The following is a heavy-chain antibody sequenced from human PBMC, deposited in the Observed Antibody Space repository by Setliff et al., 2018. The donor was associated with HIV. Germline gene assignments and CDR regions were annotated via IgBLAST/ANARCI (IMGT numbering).Heavy chain of an antibody. J-gene: IGHJ4*02. CDR1: GYSMSSGYY. CDR2: VYHTGST. Sequence: SETLSLTCGVSGYSMSSGYYWGWIRQPPGKGLEWIGDVYHTGSTYYNPSLKSRVTISVDTSKNQFSLKLSSVIAADTAVYYCARHAAGPDGPFDYWGQGTLVTVSS. D-gene: IGHD2-2*01. CDR3: ARHAAGPDGPFDY. V-gene: IGHV4-38-2*01.